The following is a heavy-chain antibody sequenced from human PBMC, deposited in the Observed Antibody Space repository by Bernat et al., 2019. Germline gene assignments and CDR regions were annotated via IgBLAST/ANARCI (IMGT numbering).Heavy chain of an antibody. Sequence: QVQLVQSGAEVKKPGASVKVSCKASGYTFTSYAMHRVRQAPGQRLEWMGWINAGNGNTKYSQKFQGRVTITRDTSASTAYMELSSLRSEDTAVYYCARDGAVRYFDLWGRGTLVTVSS. J-gene: IGHJ2*01. CDR1: GYTFTSYA. V-gene: IGHV1-3*01. D-gene: IGHD2-8*01. CDR2: INAGNGNT. CDR3: ARDGAVRYFDL.